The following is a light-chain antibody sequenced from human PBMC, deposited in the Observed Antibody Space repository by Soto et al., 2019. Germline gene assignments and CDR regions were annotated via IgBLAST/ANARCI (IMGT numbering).Light chain of an antibody. CDR1: QSVSSD. J-gene: IGKJ1*01. CDR2: GAS. V-gene: IGKV3-15*01. CDR3: QQYNNWPRT. Sequence: EIGMTQSPATLSVSPGERATLSCRASQSVSSDLAWYQQKPGQAPRLLIYGASTRATDIPARYSGSGSGTEFTLAINSLQSEDVAGYYCQQYNNWPRTFGQGTKVEIK.